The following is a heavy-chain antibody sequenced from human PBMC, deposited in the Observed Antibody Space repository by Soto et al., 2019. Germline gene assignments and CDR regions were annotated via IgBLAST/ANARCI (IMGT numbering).Heavy chain of an antibody. J-gene: IGHJ4*02. CDR3: ARDLFEDTAIIDY. Sequence: QVQLVQSGAEVKKPGSSVKVSCKASGGTFSSDTISWVRQAPGQGLEWMGRIIPILGIANYAQKFQGRVTITADKSTSTAYMELSSLRSEDTAVYYCARDLFEDTAIIDYWGQGTLVTVS. V-gene: IGHV1-69*08. CDR1: GGTFSSDT. D-gene: IGHD5-18*01. CDR2: IIPILGIA.